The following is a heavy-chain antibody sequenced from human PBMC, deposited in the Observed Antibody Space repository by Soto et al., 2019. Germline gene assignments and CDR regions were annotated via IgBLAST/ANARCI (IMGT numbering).Heavy chain of an antibody. Sequence: QLLLQESGPGLVKPSETLSLTCSVSGVSVRSSSHYWGWVRQSPGKGLEWVGSIDVFGPTYYSPSLRSRVTISIDTSKNQFSLNLTSVTAADTAVYYCVATKYKYDSLPAHFDYWGRATLVTVSS. J-gene: IGHJ4*02. D-gene: IGHD3-22*01. V-gene: IGHV4-39*01. CDR3: VATKYKYDSLPAHFDY. CDR1: GVSVRSSSHY. CDR2: IDVFGPT.